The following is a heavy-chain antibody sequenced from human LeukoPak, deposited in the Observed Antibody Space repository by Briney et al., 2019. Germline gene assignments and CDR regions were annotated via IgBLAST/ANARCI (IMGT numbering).Heavy chain of an antibody. CDR2: IYYSGST. V-gene: IGHV4-39*01. Sequence: SETLSLTCAVSGGSISSSNWWSWVRQPPGKGLEWIGSIYYSGSTYYNPSLKSRVTISVDTSKNQFSLKLSSVTAADTAVYYCARSREKQWLAYFDYWGQGTLVTVSS. CDR1: GGSISSSNW. CDR3: ARSREKQWLAYFDY. J-gene: IGHJ4*02. D-gene: IGHD6-19*01.